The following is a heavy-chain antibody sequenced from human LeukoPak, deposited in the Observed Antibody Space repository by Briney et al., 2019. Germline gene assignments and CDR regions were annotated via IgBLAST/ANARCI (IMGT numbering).Heavy chain of an antibody. CDR2: IYYSGST. D-gene: IGHD3-10*01. J-gene: IGHJ4*02. Sequence: SETLSLTCTVSGGSISSYYWSWIRQPPGKGLEWIGYIYYSGSTNYNPSLKSRVTISVDTSKNQFSLKLSSVTAADTAIYYCARERDGSGTQRGLDYWGQGTLVTVSS. CDR1: GGSISSYY. CDR3: ARERDGSGTQRGLDY. V-gene: IGHV4-59*12.